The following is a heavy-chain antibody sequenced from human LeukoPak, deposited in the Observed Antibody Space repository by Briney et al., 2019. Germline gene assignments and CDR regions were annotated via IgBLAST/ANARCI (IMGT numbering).Heavy chain of an antibody. CDR2: IKQDGSEK. Sequence: GGSLRLSCAASGYTFSSYWMSWVRQAPGKGLEWVANIKQDGSEKYYVDSVKGRFTISRDNAKNSLYLQMNSLRAEDTAVYYCARDSSYVWFVPSDYWGQGTLVTVSS. D-gene: IGHD3-10*01. V-gene: IGHV3-7*01. CDR1: GYTFSSYW. CDR3: ARDSSYVWFVPSDY. J-gene: IGHJ4*02.